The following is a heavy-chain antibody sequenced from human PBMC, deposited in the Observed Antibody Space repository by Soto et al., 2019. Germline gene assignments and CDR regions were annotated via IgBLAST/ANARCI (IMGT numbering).Heavy chain of an antibody. J-gene: IGHJ4*02. CDR3: AGLRGYAGSPIDY. Sequence: ETLSVICTFSVGSIIIGYWGWIGQPPGKGLELIGYISYSGNTNYNPSLKSRVTMSVDTPKNQFSLRLSSVTTADTAVYYCAGLRGYAGSPIDYWGQGTMFTVSS. D-gene: IGHD2-15*01. CDR2: ISYSGNT. CDR1: VGSIIIGY. V-gene: IGHV4-59*01.